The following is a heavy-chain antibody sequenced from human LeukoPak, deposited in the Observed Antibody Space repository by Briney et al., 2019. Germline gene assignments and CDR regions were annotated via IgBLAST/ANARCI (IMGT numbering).Heavy chain of an antibody. Sequence: SGGSLRLSCAAPGFTFSSYAMHWVRQAPGKGLEWVAVISYDGSNKYYADSVKGRFTISRDNSKNTLYLQMNSLRAEDTAVYYCAKDYDFWSGYFNNWFDPWGQGTLVTVSS. D-gene: IGHD3-3*01. CDR2: ISYDGSNK. CDR3: AKDYDFWSGYFNNWFDP. V-gene: IGHV3-30-3*01. CDR1: GFTFSSYA. J-gene: IGHJ5*02.